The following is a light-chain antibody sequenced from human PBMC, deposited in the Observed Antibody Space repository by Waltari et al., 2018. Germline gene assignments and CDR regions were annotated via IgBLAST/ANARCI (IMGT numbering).Light chain of an antibody. CDR3: HVWHPHVDPGV. Sequence: SYVVTQPPTVSVAPGETATIPCGGANIGTYSVHWYQQKSGQTPVLVIFYDRERPAGIPDRFSGSNSGNTATLTISRVEAGDEARYYCHVWHPHVDPGVFGTGTEVTVL. J-gene: IGLJ1*01. V-gene: IGLV3-21*04. CDR2: YDR. CDR1: NIGTYS.